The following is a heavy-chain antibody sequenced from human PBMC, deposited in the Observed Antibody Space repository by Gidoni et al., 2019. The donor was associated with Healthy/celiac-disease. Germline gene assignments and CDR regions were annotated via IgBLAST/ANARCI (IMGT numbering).Heavy chain of an antibody. D-gene: IGHD3-22*01. J-gene: IGHJ4*02. Sequence: EVQLVQSGAAVKNTGESLKISCKGSGYRFTCYWIGWVRQMPGKGLEWMGIIYPGDSDTRYSPSFQGQVTISADKSISTAYLQWSSLKASDTAMYYCARLSGTMIVAYYFDYWGQGTLVTVSS. CDR1: GYRFTCYW. CDR2: IYPGDSDT. V-gene: IGHV5-51*01. CDR3: ARLSGTMIVAYYFDY.